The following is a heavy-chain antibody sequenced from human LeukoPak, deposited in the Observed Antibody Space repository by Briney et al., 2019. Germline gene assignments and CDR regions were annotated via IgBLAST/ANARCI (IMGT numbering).Heavy chain of an antibody. CDR3: ARARSSGYSYGINWFDP. J-gene: IGHJ5*02. Sequence: SETLSLTCTVSGGSISSSSYYWGWIRQPPGKGLEWIGSIYYSGSTYYNPSLKSRVTISVDTSKNQFSLKLSSVTAADTAVYYCARARSSGYSYGINWFDPWGQGTLVTVSS. D-gene: IGHD5-18*01. CDR2: IYYSGST. CDR1: GGSISSSSYY. V-gene: IGHV4-39*07.